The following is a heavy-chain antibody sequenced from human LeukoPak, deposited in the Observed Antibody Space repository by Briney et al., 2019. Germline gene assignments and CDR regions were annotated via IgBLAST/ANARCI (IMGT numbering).Heavy chain of an antibody. CDR2: FDPEDGET. V-gene: IGHV1-24*01. CDR3: ATGFLGYSSDWSSVVHH. CDR1: GYTLTELS. Sequence: ASVKVSCKVSGYTLTELSMHWVRQAPGKGLEWMGGFDPEDGETIYAQKFQGRVTMTEDTSTDTAYMELSSLRSEDTAVYYCATGFLGYSSDWSSVVHHWGQGTLVTVSS. J-gene: IGHJ1*01. D-gene: IGHD6-19*01.